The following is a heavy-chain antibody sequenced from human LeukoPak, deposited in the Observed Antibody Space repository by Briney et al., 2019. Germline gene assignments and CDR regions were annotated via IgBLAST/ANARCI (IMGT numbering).Heavy chain of an antibody. CDR2: INHNSDGT. CDR1: GDSFTGYY. CDR3: ARGPTGYCGGDCYPESPVGLDY. V-gene: IGHV1-2*02. J-gene: IGHJ4*02. D-gene: IGHD2-21*02. Sequence: GASVKVSCNASGDSFTGYYLNWVRQAPGQGLEWMGWINHNSDGTNYAQKYQGRVTMTRDTSISTAYMQLSRLRSDDTAVYYCARGPTGYCGGDCYPESPVGLDYWGQGTLVTLPS.